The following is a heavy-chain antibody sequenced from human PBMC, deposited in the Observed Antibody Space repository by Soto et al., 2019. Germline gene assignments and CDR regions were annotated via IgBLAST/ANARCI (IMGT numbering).Heavy chain of an antibody. D-gene: IGHD3-9*01. CDR2: INHSGST. CDR3: ARGTNLRCFD. J-gene: IGHJ4*02. CDR1: GGSFGAYY. V-gene: IGHV4-34*01. Sequence: QVQLQQWGAGLLKPSETLSLTCAAYGGSFGAYYWTWIRQPPGKGLEWSGEINHSGSTNYNPSLESRVTIAVDASKNQFSLKLSSVTAADTAVYYCARGTNLRCFDWGQGTLVTVSS.